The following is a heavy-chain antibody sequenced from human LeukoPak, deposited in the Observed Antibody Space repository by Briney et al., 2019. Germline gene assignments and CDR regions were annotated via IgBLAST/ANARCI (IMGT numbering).Heavy chain of an antibody. CDR1: GGSIDSSTYY. D-gene: IGHD2-8*01. CDR2: IYSSGST. Sequence: SETLSLTCTVSGGSIDSSTYYWGWIRQPPGKGLEWIGSIYSSGSTYYNPSLKSRVTVSVDTSKNQFSLKLTSVTAADTAVYYCARDRACSNGICSYFDYWGQGTVVTVSS. J-gene: IGHJ4*02. V-gene: IGHV4-39*01. CDR3: ARDRACSNGICSYFDY.